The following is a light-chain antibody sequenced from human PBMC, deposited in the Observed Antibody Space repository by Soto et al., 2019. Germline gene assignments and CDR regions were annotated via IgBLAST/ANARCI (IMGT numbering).Light chain of an antibody. CDR1: SSDVGGYNY. CDR2: DVS. CDR3: ASYTTTFSYV. V-gene: IGLV2-14*01. Sequence: QSVLTQPASVSGSPGQSITISCTGTSSDVGGYNYVSWYQQHPGKAPKLMIYDVSNRPSGVSNRFSGSKSGNTASLTISGLQAEDEADYYCASYTTTFSYVFGSGTKVT. J-gene: IGLJ1*01.